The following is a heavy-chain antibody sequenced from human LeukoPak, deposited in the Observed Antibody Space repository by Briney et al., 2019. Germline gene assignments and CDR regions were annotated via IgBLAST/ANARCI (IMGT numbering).Heavy chain of an antibody. V-gene: IGHV1-69*06. CDR1: GGTFSSYA. CDR3: ARATYYYMDV. Sequence: ASVKVSCKASGGTFSSYAISWVRQAPGQGLEWMGGIIPIFGTANYAQKFQGRVTITADKSTSTVYMELSSLRSEDTAVYYCARATYYYMDVWGKGTTVTVSS. D-gene: IGHD1-26*01. J-gene: IGHJ6*03. CDR2: IIPIFGTA.